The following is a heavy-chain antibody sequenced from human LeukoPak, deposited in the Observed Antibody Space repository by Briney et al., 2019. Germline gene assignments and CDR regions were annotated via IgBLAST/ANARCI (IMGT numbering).Heavy chain of an antibody. CDR2: IYQSGST. V-gene: IGHV4-30-2*01. CDR1: GGSISSGGYY. J-gene: IGHJ4*02. Sequence: SQTLSLTCTVSGGSISSGGYYWSWIRQPPGKGLEWIGYIYQSGSTYYNPSLKSRVTISVDRSKNQFSLKVTSVTAADTAVYYCARTNSASSFQNWGQGTLVTVSS. D-gene: IGHD1-1*01. CDR3: ARTNSASSFQN.